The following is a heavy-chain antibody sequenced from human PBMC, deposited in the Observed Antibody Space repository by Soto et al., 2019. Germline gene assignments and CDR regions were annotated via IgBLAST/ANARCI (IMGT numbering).Heavy chain of an antibody. CDR2: LSGSGTST. CDR1: GFSFVNYA. V-gene: IGHV3-23*01. D-gene: IGHD6-19*01. J-gene: IGHJ4*02. CDR3: AKATTNGGWFNPFDS. Sequence: GGSLRLSCAASGFSFVNYAMNWVRQAPGKGLEWVSGLSGSGTSTYYADSVKGRFTISRDNSRGTLFLQMNSLTADDTAVYYCAKATTNGGWFNPFDSWGQGALVTVSS.